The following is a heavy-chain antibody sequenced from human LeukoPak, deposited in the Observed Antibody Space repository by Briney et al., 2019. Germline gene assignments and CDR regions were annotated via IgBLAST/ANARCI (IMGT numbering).Heavy chain of an antibody. CDR2: IKSKTDGGTT. Sequence: GGSLRLSCAASGFTFSNAWMSWVRQAPGKGLEWVGRIKSKTDGGTTDYAAPVKGRFTISRDDSKNTLYLQMNSLKTEDTAVYYCTTDSGSYYVAFDIWGQGTMVTVSS. J-gene: IGHJ3*02. D-gene: IGHD1-26*01. CDR3: TTDSGSYYVAFDI. V-gene: IGHV3-15*01. CDR1: GFTFSNAW.